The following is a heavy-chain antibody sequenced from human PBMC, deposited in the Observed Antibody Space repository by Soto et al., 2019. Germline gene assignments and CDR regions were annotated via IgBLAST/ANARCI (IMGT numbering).Heavy chain of an antibody. V-gene: IGHV3-30*03. CDR3: AGEEEYCSGGMCYSKALDP. CDR1: GFNFSSHA. CDR2: ISYDGKIK. D-gene: IGHD2-15*01. Sequence: QVQLVESGGGVVQPGRSLRLSCAASGFNFSSHAMHWVRQAPGTGLGWVALISYDGKIKYYSDSVKGRLTISRDNSKNSLHLQLNSVRPEDTGFYYCAGEEEYCSGGMCYSKALDPWGQGTLVTVSS. J-gene: IGHJ3*01.